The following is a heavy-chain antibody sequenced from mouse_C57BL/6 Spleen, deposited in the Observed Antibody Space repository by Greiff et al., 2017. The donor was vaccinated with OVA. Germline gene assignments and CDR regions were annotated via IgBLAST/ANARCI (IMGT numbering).Heavy chain of an antibody. CDR3: ARGRYYGSSSPFDY. Sequence: EVQLVESGGGLVKPGGSLKLSCAASGFTFSSYAMSWVRQTPEKGLEWVATISAGGSYTYYPANVKGRFPLSRDNAKHHPYLHMSSLKSEDTAMYYCARGRYYGSSSPFDYWGQGTTLTVSS. J-gene: IGHJ2*01. V-gene: IGHV5-4*01. CDR1: GFTFSSYA. CDR2: ISAGGSYT. D-gene: IGHD1-1*01.